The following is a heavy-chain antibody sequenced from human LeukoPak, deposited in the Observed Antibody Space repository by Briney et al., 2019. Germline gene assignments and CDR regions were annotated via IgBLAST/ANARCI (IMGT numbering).Heavy chain of an antibody. CDR1: GFTFSNSA. V-gene: IGHV1-58*02. Sequence: ASVKVSCKASGFTFSNSAMQWVGQPGGHPLDWIGGSMFGSGKTHYAQNIQERVTITRDMSTNTAYMELSSLRSEDTAVYYCAREAVEGDYYDSSGYCYWGQGTLVTVSS. CDR3: AREAVEGDYYDSSGYCY. CDR2: SMFGSGKT. J-gene: IGHJ4*02. D-gene: IGHD3-22*01.